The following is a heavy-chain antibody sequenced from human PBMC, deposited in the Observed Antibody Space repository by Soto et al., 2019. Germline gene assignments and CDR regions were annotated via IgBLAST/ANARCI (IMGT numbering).Heavy chain of an antibody. CDR1: GFTFSSYP. CDR2: ISGSGGST. J-gene: IGHJ4*02. D-gene: IGHD3-16*01. CDR3: AKGTGGSLSYLFDY. Sequence: EVQLLESGGGLVQPGGSLRLSCAASGFTFSSYPMSWVRQAPGKGLEWVSTISGSGGSTYYADSVKGRFTISRDNSKNTLYLQMNGLRAEDSALYYCAKGTGGSLSYLFDYWGQGTLVTVSS. V-gene: IGHV3-23*01.